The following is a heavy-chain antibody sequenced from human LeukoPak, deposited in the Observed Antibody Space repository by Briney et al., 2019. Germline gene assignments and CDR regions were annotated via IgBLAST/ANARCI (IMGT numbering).Heavy chain of an antibody. J-gene: IGHJ4*02. CDR1: GFTFGDYA. CDR3: TRVFEYYYDSSGPGYYFDY. CDR2: IRSKAYGGTT. D-gene: IGHD3-22*01. V-gene: IGHV3-49*04. Sequence: GGSLRLSCTASGFTFGDYAMSWVRQAPGKGLEWVGFIRSKAYGGTTEYAASVKGRFTIPRDDSKSIAYLQMNSLKTEDTAVYYCTRVFEYYYDSSGPGYYFDYWGQGTLVTVSS.